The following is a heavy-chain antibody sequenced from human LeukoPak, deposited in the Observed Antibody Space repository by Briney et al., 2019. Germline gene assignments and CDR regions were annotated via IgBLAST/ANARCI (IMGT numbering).Heavy chain of an antibody. CDR3: AKDHMTTVTYFDY. V-gene: IGHV3-30*18. CDR1: GFTFSSYG. J-gene: IGHJ4*02. D-gene: IGHD4-17*01. Sequence: PGRSLRLSCAAAGFTFSSYGMHWVRQAPGKGLEWVAVISYDGSNKYYADSVKGRFTISRDNSKNTLYLQMNSLRAEDTAVYYCAKDHMTTVTYFDYWGQGTLVTVSS. CDR2: ISYDGSNK.